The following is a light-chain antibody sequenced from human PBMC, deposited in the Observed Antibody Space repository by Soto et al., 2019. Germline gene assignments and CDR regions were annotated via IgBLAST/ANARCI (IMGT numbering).Light chain of an antibody. CDR3: QQLNSYPLT. J-gene: IGKJ4*02. Sequence: DIQLTQSPSFLSASVGDRVTITCRASQGISSYLAWYQQKPGKAPKLLIYAASTLQSGVPSRFSGSGSGTEFALQLSSLQPDECATYCCQQLNSYPLTFGGGTKVEIK. CDR2: AAS. CDR1: QGISSY. V-gene: IGKV1-9*01.